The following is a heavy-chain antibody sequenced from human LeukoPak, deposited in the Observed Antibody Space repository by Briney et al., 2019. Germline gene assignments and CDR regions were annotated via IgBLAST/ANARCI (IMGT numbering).Heavy chain of an antibody. Sequence: SETLSLTCTVSGGSISGYYWNWIRQPPGKGLEWIGYISSSGTTNYNPSLKSRVTISIDTSKNQFSLKVYSVTAADTAIYYCARHRAYYDSSGHYYYFDYWGQGTLVPVSS. J-gene: IGHJ4*02. V-gene: IGHV4-59*08. CDR1: GGSISGYY. CDR3: ARHRAYYDSSGHYYYFDY. CDR2: ISSSGTT. D-gene: IGHD3-22*01.